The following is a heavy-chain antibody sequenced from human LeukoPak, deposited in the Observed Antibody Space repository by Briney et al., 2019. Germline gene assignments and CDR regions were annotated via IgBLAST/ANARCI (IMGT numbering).Heavy chain of an antibody. V-gene: IGHV4-59*01. CDR2: ISYSGST. D-gene: IGHD3-10*01. J-gene: IGHJ4*02. CDR3: ARGRLGGSGSYYNVLDY. Sequence: SETLSLTCTVPGGSISSYYWSWIRQPPGKGLEWIGYISYSGSTNYNPSLKSRVTISIDTSRNQFSLKLSSVTAADTAVYYCARGRLGGSGSYYNVLDYWGQGTLVTVSS. CDR1: GGSISSYY.